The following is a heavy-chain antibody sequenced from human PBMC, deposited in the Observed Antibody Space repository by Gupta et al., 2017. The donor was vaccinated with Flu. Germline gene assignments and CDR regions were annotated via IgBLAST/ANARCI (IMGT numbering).Heavy chain of an antibody. J-gene: IGHJ2*01. D-gene: IGHD6-6*01. CDR3: AKCLSARPNWYFQL. V-gene: IGHV3-23*01. CDR2: LVSDGKT. Sequence: FTNYACSWFRQAPGKGLEWFSSLVSDGKTHYADAGKGRFTFSRDMSNSALILEISSLRDEDTDVYYCAKCLSARPNWYFQLWGLVTLVTVSS. CDR1: FTNYA.